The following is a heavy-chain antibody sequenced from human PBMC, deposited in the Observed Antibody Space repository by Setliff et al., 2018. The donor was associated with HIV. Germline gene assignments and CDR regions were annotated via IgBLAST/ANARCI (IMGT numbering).Heavy chain of an antibody. Sequence: SETLSLTCAVYGGSLSGYHWSWIRQSPEKGLEWIGEINHSGSPNYNPSLKSRVTISVDTSKNQFSLKLSSVTAADTAVYYCARHMGRAYYDYAGGSYRRGDAFDIWGLGTMVTVSS. J-gene: IGHJ3*02. CDR2: INHSGSP. CDR1: GGSLSGYH. V-gene: IGHV4-34*01. CDR3: ARHMGRAYYDYAGGSYRRGDAFDI. D-gene: IGHD3-16*02.